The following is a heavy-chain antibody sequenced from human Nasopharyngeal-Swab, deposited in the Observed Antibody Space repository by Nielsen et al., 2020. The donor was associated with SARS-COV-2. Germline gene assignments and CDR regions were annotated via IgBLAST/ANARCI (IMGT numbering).Heavy chain of an antibody. Sequence: GESLKISCAASGFTFSNYNLNWVRQAPGKGLEWVSSISSSSTYIYYADSMKGRFTISRDNTKNSLYLQMNSLRAEDTALYYCARDGLDYDFWSAYFMDVWGQGTTVIVSS. CDR3: ARDGLDYDFWSAYFMDV. V-gene: IGHV3-21*01. CDR1: GFTFSNYN. D-gene: IGHD3-3*01. CDR2: ISSSSTYI. J-gene: IGHJ6*02.